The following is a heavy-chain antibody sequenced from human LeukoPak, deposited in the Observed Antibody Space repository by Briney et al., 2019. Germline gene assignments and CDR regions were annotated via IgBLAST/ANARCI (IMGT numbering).Heavy chain of an antibody. Sequence: GGSLRLSCAVSGFTFNSYGMHWVRQAPGKGLEWVAAMSHDGGKAYYADSVKGRFTISRDNSDNTLHLLMNSLRPEDTAMYYCAKDAGQWQNWNWFAPWGQGTLVIVSS. V-gene: IGHV3-30*18. CDR1: GFTFNSYG. CDR2: MSHDGGKA. CDR3: AKDAGQWQNWNWFAP. J-gene: IGHJ5*02. D-gene: IGHD6-19*01.